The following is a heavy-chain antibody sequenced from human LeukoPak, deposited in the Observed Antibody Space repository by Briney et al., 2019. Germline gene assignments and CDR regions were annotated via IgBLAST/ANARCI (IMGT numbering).Heavy chain of an antibody. CDR3: ARDSDRYYDFWSGYDDAFDI. J-gene: IGHJ3*02. CDR1: GLTFSSYA. Sequence: GRSLRLSCAASGLTFSSYAMHWVRQAPGKGLEWVAVISYDGSNKYYADSVKGRFTISRDNSKNTLYLQMNSLRAEDTAVYYCARDSDRYYDFWSGYDDAFDIWGQGTMVTVSS. CDR2: ISYDGSNK. D-gene: IGHD3-3*01. V-gene: IGHV3-30*04.